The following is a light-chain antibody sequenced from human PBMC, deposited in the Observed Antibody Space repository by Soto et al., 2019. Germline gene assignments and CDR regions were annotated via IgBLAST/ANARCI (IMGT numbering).Light chain of an antibody. CDR1: QSVSSSY. V-gene: IGKV3-20*01. CDR2: GAS. CDR3: QQYGSSIT. J-gene: IGKJ5*01. Sequence: IVLTQSPGILSLYPGERATLSCRASQSVSSSYLAWYQQKPGQAPRLLIYGASSRATGIPDRFSGSGSGTDFTLTISRLEPEDFAVYYCQQYGSSITFGQGTRLEI.